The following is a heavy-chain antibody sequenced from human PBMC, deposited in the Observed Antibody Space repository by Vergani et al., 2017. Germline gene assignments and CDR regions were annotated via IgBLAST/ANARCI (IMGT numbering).Heavy chain of an antibody. D-gene: IGHD3-10*01. CDR3: AVRPRVNLGGGEIVTKRTFDY. J-gene: IGHJ4*02. V-gene: IGHV4-34*02. Sequence: QVQLQQWGAGVVKPSGTLSLTCAVFGESFSSFYWSWIRQPPGKGLEWIGEINNDGHTNYNPSLECRVTVSRDTAKNQFSLNLMSVTAADTAIYYCAVRPRVNLGGGEIVTKRTFDYWGQGSLVTVSS. CDR1: GESFSSFY. CDR2: INNDGHT.